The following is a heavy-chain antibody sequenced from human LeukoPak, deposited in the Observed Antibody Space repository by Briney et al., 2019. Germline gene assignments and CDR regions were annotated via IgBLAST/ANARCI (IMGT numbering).Heavy chain of an antibody. J-gene: IGHJ4*02. V-gene: IGHV4-34*01. CDR3: ARTTKYYYGSETYYFFDY. CDR2: INHSGST. D-gene: IGHD3-10*01. Sequence: MASETLSLTCAVYGGSFSGYYWSWIRQPPGKGLEWIGEINHSGSTNYNPSLKSRVTISVDTSKNQFSLKLSSVTAADTAVYYCARTTKYYYGSETYYFFDYWGQGTLVTVSS. CDR1: GGSFSGYY.